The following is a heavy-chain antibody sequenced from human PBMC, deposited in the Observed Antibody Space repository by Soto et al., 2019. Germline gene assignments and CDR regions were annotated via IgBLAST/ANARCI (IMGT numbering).Heavy chain of an antibody. CDR2: IYYSGST. D-gene: IGHD3-10*01. J-gene: IGHJ4*02. CDR3: ARVTPGFGELLSYFDY. CDR1: GGSISSYY. Sequence: SETLSLSCTVSGGSISSYYWSWIRQPPGKGLEWIGYIYYSGSTNYNPSLKSRVTISVDTSKNQFSLKLSSVTAADTAVYYCARVTPGFGELLSYFDYWGQGTLVTVSS. V-gene: IGHV4-59*01.